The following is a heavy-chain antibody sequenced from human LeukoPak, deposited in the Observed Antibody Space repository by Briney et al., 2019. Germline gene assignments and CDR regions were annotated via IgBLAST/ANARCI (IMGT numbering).Heavy chain of an antibody. J-gene: IGHJ5*02. Sequence: PSETLSLTCTVSGGSISSGGYYWSWIRHHPGKGLEWIGCIYYSGSTYYNPSLKSRVTISVDTSKNQFSLKLSSVTAADTAVYYCARDLNTNWFDPWGQGTLVTVSP. CDR2: IYYSGST. CDR1: GGSISSGGYY. CDR3: ARDLNTNWFDP. V-gene: IGHV4-31*03.